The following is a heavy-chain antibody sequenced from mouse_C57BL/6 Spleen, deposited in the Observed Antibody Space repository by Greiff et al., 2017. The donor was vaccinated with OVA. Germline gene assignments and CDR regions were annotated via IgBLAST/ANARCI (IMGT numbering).Heavy chain of an antibody. J-gene: IGHJ2*01. D-gene: IGHD3-2*02. CDR1: GFTFSSYT. CDR3: ARHEDSSGFDY. V-gene: IGHV5-9*01. Sequence: DVMLVESGGGLVKPGGSLKLSCAASGFTFSSYTMSWVRQTPEKRLEWVATISGGGGNTYYPDSVKGRFTISRDNAKNTLYLQMSSLRSEDTALYYCARHEDSSGFDYWGQGTTLTVSS. CDR2: ISGGGGNT.